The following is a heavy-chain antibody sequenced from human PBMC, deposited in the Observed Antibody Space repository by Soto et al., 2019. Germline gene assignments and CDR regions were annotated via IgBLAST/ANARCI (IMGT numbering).Heavy chain of an antibody. CDR2: IYWDDDE. D-gene: IGHD3-10*01. Sequence: QITLKESGPTQVKPTQTLTLTCSFSGFSLNTDGEGVGWVRQPPGEALEWLALIYWDDDERSSPSLKTRLTTPKDPSKNQVVLIMTNMDPVDTATYYCAHSRNLITEDAQVGDFDYWGQGTLVTVSS. V-gene: IGHV2-5*02. CDR3: AHSRNLITEDAQVGDFDY. J-gene: IGHJ4*02. CDR1: GFSLNTDGEG.